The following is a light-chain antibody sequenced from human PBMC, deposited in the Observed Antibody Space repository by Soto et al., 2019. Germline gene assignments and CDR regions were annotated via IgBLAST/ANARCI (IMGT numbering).Light chain of an antibody. V-gene: IGLV1-47*01. CDR2: RNN. Sequence: QAVLTQPPSASGTPGQRVTISCSGSSSNIGSNYVYWYQQLPGTAPKLLIYRNNQRPSGVPDRFSGSKSGTSAPLAISGLRSEDEADYHCASWDDSLSGYVVFGGGTQLTVL. J-gene: IGLJ2*01. CDR1: SSNIGSNY. CDR3: ASWDDSLSGYVV.